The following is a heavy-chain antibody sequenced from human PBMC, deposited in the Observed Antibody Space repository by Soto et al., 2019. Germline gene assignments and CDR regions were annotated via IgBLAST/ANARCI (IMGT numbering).Heavy chain of an antibody. CDR1: GFTFSSYG. CDR2: ISYDGSNK. J-gene: IGHJ4*02. Sequence: QVQLVESGGGVVQPGRSLRLSCAASGFTFSSYGMHWVRQAPGKGLEWVAVISYDGSNKYADSVKGRFTISRDNSKNTLYLQMNSLRAEDTAVYYCAKDRDIVVVVAAFDYWGQGTLVTVSS. CDR3: AKDRDIVVVVAAFDY. D-gene: IGHD2-15*01. V-gene: IGHV3-30*18.